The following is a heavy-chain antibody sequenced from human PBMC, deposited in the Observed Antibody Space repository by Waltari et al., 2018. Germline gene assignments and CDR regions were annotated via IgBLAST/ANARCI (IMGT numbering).Heavy chain of an antibody. D-gene: IGHD4-17*01. V-gene: IGHV4-38-2*01. J-gene: IGHJ5*02. CDR3: ARYGHWFDP. CDR2: IHHSASP. Sequence: QVQLQESGPGRVKPSETLSRTCAVSGSSTSSGYYWGWIRQPPGKGLEYIGSIHHSASPYYNPSLKSRVTISVDTSKNQFSLKLISVTAADTAVYYCARYGHWFDPWGQGTLVTVSS. CDR1: GSSTSSGYY.